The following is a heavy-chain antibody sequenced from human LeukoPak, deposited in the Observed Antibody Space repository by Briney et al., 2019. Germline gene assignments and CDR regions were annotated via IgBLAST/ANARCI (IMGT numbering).Heavy chain of an antibody. J-gene: IGHJ4*02. Sequence: ASVKVSCKVSGYTLTELSMHWVRQAPGKGLEWMGGFDPEDGETIYAQKFRGRVTMTEDTSTDTAYMELSSLRSEGTSVYYCATGVWGIVGEIIFGCRGQGTLVTASS. D-gene: IGHD3-16*01. CDR2: FDPEDGET. V-gene: IGHV1-24*01. CDR1: GYTLTELS. CDR3: ATGVWGIVGEIIFGC.